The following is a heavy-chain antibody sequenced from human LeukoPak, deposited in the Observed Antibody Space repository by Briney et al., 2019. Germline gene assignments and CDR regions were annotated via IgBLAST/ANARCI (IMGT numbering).Heavy chain of an antibody. V-gene: IGHV3-23*01. CDR2: ISVSGGST. Sequence: GGSPTLSCAASGFTFSSYPMSWVRQAPGKGLEWVSDISVSGGSTYYPDSVKGRFTISRDNSKNTLYLRMDTLGADDTAVYYCAKARETSGFYRYFDYWGQGTLVTVSS. CDR3: AKARETSGFYRYFDY. CDR1: GFTFSSYP. D-gene: IGHD3-22*01. J-gene: IGHJ4*02.